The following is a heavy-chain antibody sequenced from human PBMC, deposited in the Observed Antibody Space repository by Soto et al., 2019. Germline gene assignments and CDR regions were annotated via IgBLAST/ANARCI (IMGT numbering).Heavy chain of an antibody. CDR1: GGSISSSSYY. V-gene: IGHV4-39*01. D-gene: IGHD6-19*01. Sequence: KFSETLSLTCTVSGGSISSSSYYWGWLRQPPGKGLEWIGSIYYSGSTYYNPSLKSRVTISVDTSKNQFSLKLSSVTAADTAVYYCARPYSSGWWPFDYWGQGTLVTVSS. J-gene: IGHJ4*02. CDR3: ARPYSSGWWPFDY. CDR2: IYYSGST.